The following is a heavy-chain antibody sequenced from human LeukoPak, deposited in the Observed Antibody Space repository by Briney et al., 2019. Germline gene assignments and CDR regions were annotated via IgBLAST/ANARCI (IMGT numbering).Heavy chain of an antibody. J-gene: IGHJ4*02. Sequence: SETLSLTCTVSGGSISSYYWSWIRQPPGKGLEWIGYIYYSGSTNYNPSLKSRVTISVDTSKNQFSLKLSSVTAADTAVYYCARVVGVSYGSGSYYPNYFDYWGQGTLVTVSS. D-gene: IGHD3-10*01. CDR2: IYYSGST. V-gene: IGHV4-59*01. CDR1: GGSISSYY. CDR3: ARVVGVSYGSGSYYPNYFDY.